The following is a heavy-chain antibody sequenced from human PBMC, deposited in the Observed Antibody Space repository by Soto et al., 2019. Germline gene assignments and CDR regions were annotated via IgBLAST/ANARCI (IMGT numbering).Heavy chain of an antibody. Sequence: SQTLSLTCAISGDSVSSNTAAWNWIRSSPSRGLKWLGRTYYRSNWRHDYAVSVKSRITVNPDTSKNHFSLQLNSVTPDDTAVYYCERGVAGSGFDLWGQGTLVTVSS. V-gene: IGHV6-1*01. CDR3: ERGVAGSGFDL. CDR2: TYYRSNWRH. CDR1: GDSVSSNTAA. D-gene: IGHD6-19*01. J-gene: IGHJ4*02.